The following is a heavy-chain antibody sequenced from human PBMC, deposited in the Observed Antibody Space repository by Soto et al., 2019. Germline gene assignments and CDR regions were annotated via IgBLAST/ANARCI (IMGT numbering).Heavy chain of an antibody. V-gene: IGHV1-58*02. J-gene: IGHJ6*02. CDR1: GFDFGSFG. Sequence: SGKVSCKASGFDFGSFGIQFLRQTRGRGLEWIGWIVVASGRTNYARQFQGRVAFSRDMSSTTAYMDLYDLKSDDTAVYFCSADHPHTAIGWPVWGQGTTVTVSS. CDR3: SADHPHTAIGWPV. CDR2: IVVASGRT.